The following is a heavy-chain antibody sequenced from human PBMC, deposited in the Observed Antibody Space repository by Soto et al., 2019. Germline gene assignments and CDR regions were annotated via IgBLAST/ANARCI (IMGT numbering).Heavy chain of an antibody. V-gene: IGHV3-23*01. CDR1: AFPFSSYA. D-gene: IGHD3-22*01. J-gene: IGHJ4*02. CDR2: ISGSGGST. CDR3: AKDALITEYYFDY. Sequence: GGSRSLSCSASAFPFSSYAMSWVSPATGKGLEWVSAISGSGGSTYYADSVKGRFTISRDNSKNTLYLQMNSLRAEDTAGYYCAKDALITEYYFDYWGQGTRVTGSA.